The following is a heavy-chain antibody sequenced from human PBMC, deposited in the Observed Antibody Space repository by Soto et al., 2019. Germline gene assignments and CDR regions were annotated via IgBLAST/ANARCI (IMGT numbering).Heavy chain of an antibody. J-gene: IGHJ4*02. CDR3: AKDSELYSGYEELDY. CDR1: GFTFSSYG. D-gene: IGHD5-12*01. CDR2: IWYDGSNK. Sequence: GGSLRLSCAASGFTFSSYGMHWVRQAPGKGLEWVAVIWYDGSNKYYADSVKGRFTISRDNSKNTLYLQMNSLRAEDTAVYYCAKDSELYSGYEELDYWGQGTLVNVS. V-gene: IGHV3-33*06.